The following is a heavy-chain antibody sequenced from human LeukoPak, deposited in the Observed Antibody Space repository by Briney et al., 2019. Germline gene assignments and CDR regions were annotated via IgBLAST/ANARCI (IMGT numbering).Heavy chain of an antibody. CDR1: GFTVSSNY. V-gene: IGHV3-23*01. CDR3: AKDKPPSEY. CDR2: ISGSGGST. J-gene: IGHJ4*02. Sequence: PGGSLRLSCAASGFTVSSNYMSWVRQAPGKGLEWVSVISGSGGSTYYADSVKGRFTISRDNSKNTLYLQMNSLRAEDTAVYYCAKDKPPSEYWGQGTLVTVSS.